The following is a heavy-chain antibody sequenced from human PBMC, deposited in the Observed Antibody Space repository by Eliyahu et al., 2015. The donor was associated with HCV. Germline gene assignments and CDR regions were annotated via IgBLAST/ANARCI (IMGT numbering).Heavy chain of an antibody. CDR3: ARDPRGDDAFDI. CDR1: GGSFSGYY. J-gene: IGHJ3*02. CDR2: INHSGST. Sequence: ETLSLTCAVYGGSFSGYYWSWIRQPPGKGLEWIGEINHSGSTNYNPSLKSRVTISVDTSKNQFSLKLSSVTAADTAVYYCARDPRGDDAFDIWGQGTMVTVSS. V-gene: IGHV4-34*01. D-gene: IGHD3-10*01.